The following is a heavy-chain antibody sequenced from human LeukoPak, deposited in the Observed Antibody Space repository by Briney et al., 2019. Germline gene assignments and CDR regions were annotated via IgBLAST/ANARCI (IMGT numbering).Heavy chain of an antibody. CDR2: MKQDGSGE. J-gene: IGHJ4*02. V-gene: IGHV3-7*01. D-gene: IGHD6-13*01. CDR1: GFRFSDYS. CDR3: AKDHLIASAGNDY. Sequence: GGSLRLSCAASGFRFSDYSMSWVRQAPGKGLEWVANMKQDGSGEYYVGSVKGRFTISRDNAKNSLYLQMNSLRAEDTALYYCAKDHLIASAGNDYWGQGTLVTVSS.